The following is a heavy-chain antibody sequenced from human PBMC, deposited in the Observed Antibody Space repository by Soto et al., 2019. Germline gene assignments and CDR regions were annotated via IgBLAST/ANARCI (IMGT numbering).Heavy chain of an antibody. CDR2: IYPGDSDT. CDR1: GYSFTSYW. CDR3: ARHGMVRDPRRLPLSMDV. V-gene: IGHV5-51*01. Sequence: GESLKISCKGSGYSFTSYWIGWVRQMPGKGLEWMGIIYPGDSDTRYSPSFQGQVTISADKSISTAYLQWSSLKASDTAMYYCARHGMVRDPRRLPLSMDVWGQGTTVTVSS. J-gene: IGHJ6*02. D-gene: IGHD3-10*01.